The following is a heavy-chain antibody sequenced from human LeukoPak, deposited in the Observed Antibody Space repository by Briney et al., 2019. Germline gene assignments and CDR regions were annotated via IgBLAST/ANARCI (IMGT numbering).Heavy chain of an antibody. CDR3: ARGVPYDSWSGPHYSDY. V-gene: IGHV3-7*01. D-gene: IGHD3-3*01. CDR1: RFTLSTYW. Sequence: GGSLRLSWAASRFTLSTYWMSWVRQAPGKGLEWVDHTKQDGSQEYYVDSVKGRFTISRDSAKNSQYLQMNSLRAEDTAVYYCARGVPYDSWSGPHYSDYWGQGTLVTVSS. J-gene: IGHJ4*02. CDR2: TKQDGSQE.